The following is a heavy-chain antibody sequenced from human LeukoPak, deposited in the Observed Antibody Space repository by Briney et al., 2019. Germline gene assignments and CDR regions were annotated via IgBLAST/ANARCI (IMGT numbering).Heavy chain of an antibody. Sequence: PSETLSLTCTVSGGSISNYYWSWIRQPPGKGLEWIAYIDYSGSTYYNPSLKSRITISVDTSKSQLSLRLSSVTAADTAVYYCARDCSSGDYYFDYWGQGTLVTVSS. V-gene: IGHV4-59*01. CDR2: IDYSGST. CDR3: ARDCSSGDYYFDY. CDR1: GGSISNYY. J-gene: IGHJ4*02. D-gene: IGHD4-17*01.